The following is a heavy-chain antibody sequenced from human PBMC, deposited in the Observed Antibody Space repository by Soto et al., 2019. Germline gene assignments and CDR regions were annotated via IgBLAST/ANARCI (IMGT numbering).Heavy chain of an antibody. CDR3: AADYGDYSFIYYYYGMDV. Sequence: WPPVKVSCKASGFNFTSSAVQWVRQARGQRLEWIGWIVVGSGNTNYAQKFQERVTITRDMSTSTAYMELSSLRSEDTAVYYCAADYGDYSFIYYYYGMDVWGQGTTVTVSS. V-gene: IGHV1-58*01. J-gene: IGHJ6*02. D-gene: IGHD4-17*01. CDR1: GFNFTSSA. CDR2: IVVGSGNT.